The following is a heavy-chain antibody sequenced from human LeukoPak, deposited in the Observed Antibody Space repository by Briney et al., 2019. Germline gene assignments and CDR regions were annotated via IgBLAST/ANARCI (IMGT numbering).Heavy chain of an antibody. CDR3: AKVTYYYDTSSGSYYFDY. J-gene: IGHJ4*02. Sequence: GGSLRLSCAASGFTFSNFAMSWVRQAPGKGLECVSLISANGGATYYADSVKGRFTISRDNSKSTLYLQMNSLRAEDTAVYYCAKVTYYYDTSSGSYYFDYWGQGTLVTVSS. CDR1: GFTFSNFA. D-gene: IGHD3-22*01. V-gene: IGHV3-23*01. CDR2: ISANGGAT.